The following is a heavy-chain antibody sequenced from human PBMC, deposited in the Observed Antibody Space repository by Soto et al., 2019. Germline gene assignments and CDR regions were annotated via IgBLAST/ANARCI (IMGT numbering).Heavy chain of an antibody. CDR3: AKQMHLYSTSYYYYPMDV. CDR2: IGASSAST. J-gene: IGHJ6*01. D-gene: IGHD2-2*02. CDR1: GFSFSDYS. V-gene: IGHV3-23*01. Sequence: GGSLRLSCAASGFSFSDYSMNWVRQAPGKGLEWVATIGASSASTVYTESVKGRFTISRDDSKNTLYLHMSSLSAGDTAMYYCAKQMHLYSTSYYYYPMDVWGQGTAVTVSS.